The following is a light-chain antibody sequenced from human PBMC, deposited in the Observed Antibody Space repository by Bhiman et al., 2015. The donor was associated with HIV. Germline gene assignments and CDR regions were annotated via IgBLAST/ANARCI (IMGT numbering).Light chain of an antibody. CDR2: DVS. CDR3: AAWDDKLSGWL. V-gene: IGLV2-14*03. J-gene: IGLJ3*02. CDR1: SSDVGGYNY. Sequence: QSALTQPASVSGSPGQSITISCTGTSSDVGGYNYVSWYQQXPGKAPKLMIYDVSNRPSGVPDRISGSKSGTSASLAISGLRSEDEADYYCAAWDDKLSGWLFGGGTKLTVL.